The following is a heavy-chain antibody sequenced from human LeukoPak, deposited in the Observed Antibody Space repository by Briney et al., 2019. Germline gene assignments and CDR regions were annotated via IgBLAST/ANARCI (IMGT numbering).Heavy chain of an antibody. Sequence: PGGSLRLSCVASGFTFDDYGMSWVRQAPGKGLEWVSGINWNGGSTGYADSVEGRFTISRDNAKNSLYLQMNSLRAEDTALYYCARWGTYCSGGSCYLSYYYYYYMDVWGKGTTVTVSS. CDR3: ARWGTYCSGGSCYLSYYYYYYMDV. CDR2: INWNGGST. J-gene: IGHJ6*03. D-gene: IGHD2-15*01. CDR1: GFTFDDYG. V-gene: IGHV3-20*04.